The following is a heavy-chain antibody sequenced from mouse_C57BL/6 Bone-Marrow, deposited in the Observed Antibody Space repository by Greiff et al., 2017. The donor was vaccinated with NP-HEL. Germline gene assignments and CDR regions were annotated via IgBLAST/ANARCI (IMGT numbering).Heavy chain of an antibody. V-gene: IGHV5-6*02. D-gene: IGHD2-4*01. CDR3: ASPYDYDIAWFAY. J-gene: IGHJ3*01. Sequence: DVKLVESGGDLVKPGGSLKLSCAASGFTFSSYGMSWVRQTPDQRLEWVGNISSGGGCTYYPDSVKGRFTISRDNAKNTLYLQLSSLKSEDTAMYYCASPYDYDIAWFAYGGRGTLVTVS. CDR1: GFTFSSYG. CDR2: ISSGGGCT.